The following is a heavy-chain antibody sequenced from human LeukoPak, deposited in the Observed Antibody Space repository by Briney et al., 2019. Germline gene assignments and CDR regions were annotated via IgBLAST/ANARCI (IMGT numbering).Heavy chain of an antibody. Sequence: SSETLSLTCAVYGGSFSGYYWSGIRQPPGKGLEWIGEINHSGSTNYNPPLKSRVTISVDTSKNQFALKLSSVTAADTAVYYCARGPLHNWFDPWGQGTLVTVSS. CDR2: INHSGST. CDR1: GGSFSGYY. J-gene: IGHJ5*02. V-gene: IGHV4-34*01. CDR3: ARGPLHNWFDP.